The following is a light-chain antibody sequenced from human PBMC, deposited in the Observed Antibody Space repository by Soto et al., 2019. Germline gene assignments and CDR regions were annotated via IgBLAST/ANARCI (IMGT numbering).Light chain of an antibody. CDR1: QDITNY. CDR2: SAS. Sequence: DIQMTQSPSSLSASVGDRVTITCRASQDITNYLAWYQQKPGKVPELLIYSASILQSGVPSRFSGSGSGTDFTLTITNLQPEDVATYSCQKYNSAPWTFGQGTKVEIK. J-gene: IGKJ1*01. CDR3: QKYNSAPWT. V-gene: IGKV1-27*01.